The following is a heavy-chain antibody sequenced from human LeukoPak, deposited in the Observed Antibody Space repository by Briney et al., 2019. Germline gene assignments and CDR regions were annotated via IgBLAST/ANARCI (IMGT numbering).Heavy chain of an antibody. D-gene: IGHD5-24*01. CDR1: GFTFSTSR. V-gene: IGHV3-48*04. CDR2: ISSGGGTM. J-gene: IGHJ4*02. Sequence: GGSLRLSCAASGFTFSTSRMNWIRQAPGKGLEWVSYISSGGGTMYYADSVKGRFTISRDNAKNTLYLQMNSLRAEDTAVYYCARPDGRDGYTIWGQGTLVTVSS. CDR3: ARPDGRDGYTI.